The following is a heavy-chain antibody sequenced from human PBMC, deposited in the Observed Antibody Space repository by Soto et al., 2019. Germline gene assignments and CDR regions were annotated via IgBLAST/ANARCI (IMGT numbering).Heavy chain of an antibody. Sequence: ASVKVSCKASGYTFTSYDINWVRQATGQGLEWMGWMNPNSGNTGYAQKFQGRVTMTRNTSISTAYMELSSLRSEDTAVYYCARVTRLEWLLNNNYYYYMDVWGKGTTVTVSS. D-gene: IGHD3-3*01. CDR3: ARVTRLEWLLNNNYYYYMDV. V-gene: IGHV1-8*01. J-gene: IGHJ6*03. CDR2: MNPNSGNT. CDR1: GYTFTSYD.